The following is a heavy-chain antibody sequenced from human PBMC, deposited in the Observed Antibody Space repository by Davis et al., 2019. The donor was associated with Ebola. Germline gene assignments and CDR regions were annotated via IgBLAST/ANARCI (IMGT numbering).Heavy chain of an antibody. CDR2: ISGSGGST. D-gene: IGHD3-3*02. CDR3: AKVPFLEWLPDYGMDV. CDR1: GFTFSSYA. Sequence: GESLKISCAASGFTFSSYAMSWVRQAPGKGLEWVSAISGSGGSTYYADSVKGRFTISRGNSKNTLYLQMNSLRAEDTAVYYCAKVPFLEWLPDYGMDVWGQGTTVTVSS. V-gene: IGHV3-23*01. J-gene: IGHJ6*02.